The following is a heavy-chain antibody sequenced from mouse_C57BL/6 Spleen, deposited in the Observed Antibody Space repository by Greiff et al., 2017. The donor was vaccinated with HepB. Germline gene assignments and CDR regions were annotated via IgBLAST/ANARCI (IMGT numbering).Heavy chain of an antibody. CDR1: GFTFSSYA. V-gene: IGHV5-4*01. Sequence: EVKLVESGGGLVKPGGSLKLSCAASGFTFSSYAMPWVRQTPEKRLEWVATISAGGSYTYYPDNVKGRYTISRDNAKNNLYLQMSHLKSEDTAMYYCARDQDYCGSSYAMDYWGQGTSVTVSS. J-gene: IGHJ4*01. D-gene: IGHD1-1*01. CDR2: ISAGGSYT. CDR3: ARDQDYCGSSYAMDY.